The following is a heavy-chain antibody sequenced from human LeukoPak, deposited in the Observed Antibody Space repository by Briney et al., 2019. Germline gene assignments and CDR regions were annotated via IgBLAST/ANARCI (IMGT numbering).Heavy chain of an antibody. Sequence: SETLSLTCAVSGGSISSGGYSWSWIRQPPGKGLEWIGYIHYSDTYYNPSLKSRVTILVDTSKNQFSLKLTSVTAADTAVYYCASHSGGYAYWGQGTLVTVSS. J-gene: IGHJ4*02. V-gene: IGHV4-30-4*07. CDR1: GGSISSGGYS. CDR3: ASHSGGYAY. CDR2: IHYSDT. D-gene: IGHD5-12*01.